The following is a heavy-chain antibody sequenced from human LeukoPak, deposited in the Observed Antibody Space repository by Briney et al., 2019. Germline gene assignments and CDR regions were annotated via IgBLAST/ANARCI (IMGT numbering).Heavy chain of an antibody. D-gene: IGHD2-2*01. CDR1: GGTFSSYA. CDR3: VPAAMDHDAFVI. V-gene: IGHV1-69*04. Sequence: GASVKVSCKASGGTFSSYAISWVRQAPGQGLEWMGRIIPMFGIPNFAQKFQGRVTITADKSTSTAYMELTSLRSEDTAVYYCVPAAMDHDAFVIWGQGTMSPSLQ. J-gene: IGHJ3*02. CDR2: IIPMFGIP.